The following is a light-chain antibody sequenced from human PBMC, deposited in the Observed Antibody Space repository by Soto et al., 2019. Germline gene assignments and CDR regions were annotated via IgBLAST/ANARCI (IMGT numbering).Light chain of an antibody. CDR3: LQHKSWPLT. V-gene: IGKV3-15*01. CDR2: AAS. J-gene: IGKJ2*01. Sequence: EIVMTQSPATLSVSPGESATLSCRASQSVSSSLAWFQQKPGQAPRLLIYAASARAPGIAARLSGSGSGTEFTLTISSLQSEDFAVYYCLQHKSWPLTCGQGTKLEIK. CDR1: QSVSSS.